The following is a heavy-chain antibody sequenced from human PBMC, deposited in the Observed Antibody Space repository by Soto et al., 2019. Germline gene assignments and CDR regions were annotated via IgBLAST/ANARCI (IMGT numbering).Heavy chain of an antibody. CDR2: TSYDGSDK. Sequence: QVQLVESGGGVVQPGTSLRVSCVGSGFTFRSYVIHWVRQAPGKGLEWVALTSYDGSDKYYGDSVRGRFTISRENSRNTVDLQMDSLRLEDTALYYCVRWGTTGGLDVWGQGTLVSVSS. D-gene: IGHD3-16*01. CDR1: GFTFRSYV. CDR3: VRWGTTGGLDV. J-gene: IGHJ1*01. V-gene: IGHV3-30*19.